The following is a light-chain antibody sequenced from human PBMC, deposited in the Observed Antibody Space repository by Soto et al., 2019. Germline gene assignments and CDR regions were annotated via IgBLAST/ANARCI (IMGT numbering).Light chain of an antibody. CDR1: QSVSSSY. CDR3: QQYGNSPPNT. Sequence: EIVLTQSPGTLSLSPGERATLSCRASQSVSSSYLAWYQQKPGQAPRLLIYGASSRATGIPDRFSGSGSGTAITLTIIRLEPEDFAVYFCQQYGNSPPNTFGQGTKVEIK. CDR2: GAS. J-gene: IGKJ2*01. V-gene: IGKV3-20*01.